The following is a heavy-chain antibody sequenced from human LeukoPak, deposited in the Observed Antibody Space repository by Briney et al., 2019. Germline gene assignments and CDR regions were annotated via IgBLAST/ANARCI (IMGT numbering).Heavy chain of an antibody. Sequence: PSETLSLTCTVSGGSISGFYWGWIRQPPGKGLEWIGFIYYSGSANYNPSLKSRVTMSVDMSKNQFSLKLTSVTAADTAFYYCARDRSIGRSTLYFFDYWGQGTLVTVSS. CDR1: GGSISGFY. J-gene: IGHJ4*02. CDR3: ARDRSIGRSTLYFFDY. D-gene: IGHD2-15*01. CDR2: IYYSGSA. V-gene: IGHV4-59*01.